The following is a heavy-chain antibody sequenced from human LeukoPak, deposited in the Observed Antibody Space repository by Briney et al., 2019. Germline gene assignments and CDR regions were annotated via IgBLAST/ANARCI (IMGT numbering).Heavy chain of an antibody. Sequence: GESLKTSCKGSGYSFTSYWIGWVRQMPGKGLEWMGIIYPGDSDTRYSPSFQGQVTISADKSISTAYLQWSSLKASDTAMYYCARRGNCGGDCSTVDYWGQGTLVTVSS. D-gene: IGHD2-21*02. CDR1: GYSFTSYW. V-gene: IGHV5-51*01. J-gene: IGHJ4*02. CDR2: IYPGDSDT. CDR3: ARRGNCGGDCSTVDY.